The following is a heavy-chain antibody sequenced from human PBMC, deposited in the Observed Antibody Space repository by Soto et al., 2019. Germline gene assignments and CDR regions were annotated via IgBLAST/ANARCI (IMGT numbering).Heavy chain of an antibody. D-gene: IGHD4-17*01. J-gene: IGHJ5*02. CDR1: GFTFSSYS. Sequence: LRLCCAASGFTFSSYSMNWVRQAPGKGLEWVSPISSSSSYIYYADSVKGRFTISRDNAKNSLYLQMNSLRAEDTAVYYCASGYGDYFRFDPWGQGXLVTVYS. CDR3: ASGYGDYFRFDP. CDR2: ISSSSSYI. V-gene: IGHV3-21*01.